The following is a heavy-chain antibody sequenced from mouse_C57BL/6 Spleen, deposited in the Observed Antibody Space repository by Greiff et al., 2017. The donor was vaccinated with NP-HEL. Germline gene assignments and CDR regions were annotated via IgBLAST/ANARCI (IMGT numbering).Heavy chain of an antibody. Sequence: EVQLQESGGGLVKPGGSLKLSCAASGFTFSSYAMSWVRQTPEKRLEWVATISDGGSYTYYPDNVKGRFTISRDNAKNNLYLQMSHLKSEDTAMYYCAREQLGHAMDYWGQGTSVTVSS. J-gene: IGHJ4*01. CDR1: GFTFSSYA. CDR3: AREQLGHAMDY. CDR2: ISDGGSYT. V-gene: IGHV5-4*01. D-gene: IGHD4-1*02.